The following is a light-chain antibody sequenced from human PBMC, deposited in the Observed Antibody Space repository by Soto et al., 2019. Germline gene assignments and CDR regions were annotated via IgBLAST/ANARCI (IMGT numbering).Light chain of an antibody. CDR2: DAS. J-gene: IGKJ1*01. CDR1: QSISSW. CDR3: QQYNSYWT. Sequence: DIQMPQSPSTLSASVGDRVTITCRASQSISSWLAWYQQKPGKAPKLLIYDASSLKSGVPSRFTVSGSGTEFTLTISSLQTDDFATYYCQQYNSYWTFGQGTKVESK. V-gene: IGKV1-5*01.